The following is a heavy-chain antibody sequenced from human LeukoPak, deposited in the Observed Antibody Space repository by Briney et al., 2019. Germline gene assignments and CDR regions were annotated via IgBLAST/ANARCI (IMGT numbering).Heavy chain of an antibody. J-gene: IGHJ4*02. CDR2: IIPIFGTA. Sequence: GASVKVSCKASGGTFSSYAISWVRQAPGQGLEWMGGIIPIFGTANYAQKFQGRVTITADESTSTAYMELSSLRSEDTAVYYCAREVSTIFGVVISSRGFDYWGQGTLVTVSS. CDR1: GGTFSSYA. CDR3: AREVSTIFGVVISSRGFDY. V-gene: IGHV1-69*01. D-gene: IGHD3-3*01.